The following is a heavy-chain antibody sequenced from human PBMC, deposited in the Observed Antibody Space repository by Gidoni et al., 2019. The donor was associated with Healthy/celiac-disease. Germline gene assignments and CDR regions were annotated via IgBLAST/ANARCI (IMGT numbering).Heavy chain of an antibody. Sequence: EVQLVESGGGLVQPGGSLRLSCSAAGFTFSSYAMHWVRQAPGKVLEYVSASRSNGGSTYYADYVKGRFTISRDNSKNTLYLQMSSLRAEDTAVYYCVKGGIAVAVVPYWGQGTLVTVSS. V-gene: IGHV3-64D*06. J-gene: IGHJ4*02. CDR2: SRSNGGST. CDR3: VKGGIAVAVVPY. CDR1: GFTFSSYA. D-gene: IGHD6-19*01.